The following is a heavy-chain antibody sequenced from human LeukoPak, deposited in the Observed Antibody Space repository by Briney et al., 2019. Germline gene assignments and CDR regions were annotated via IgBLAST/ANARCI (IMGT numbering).Heavy chain of an antibody. CDR1: GFTFSSYG. Sequence: PGGSLRLSCAASGFTFSSYGMHWVRQAPGKGLEWVAVICYDGSNKYYADSVKGRFTISRDNSKNTLYLQMNSLRAEDTAVYYCARSYGDYLRTPRYYYYMDVWGKGTTVAVSS. D-gene: IGHD4-17*01. V-gene: IGHV3-33*01. CDR2: ICYDGSNK. CDR3: ARSYGDYLRTPRYYYYMDV. J-gene: IGHJ6*03.